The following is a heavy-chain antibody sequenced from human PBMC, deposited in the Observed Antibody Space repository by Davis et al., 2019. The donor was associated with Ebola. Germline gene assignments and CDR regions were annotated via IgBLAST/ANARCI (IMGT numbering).Heavy chain of an antibody. CDR1: GGSISSGGYY. J-gene: IGHJ4*02. D-gene: IGHD3-22*01. Sequence: PSETLSLTCTVSGGSISSGGYYWSWIRQHPGKGLEWIGYIYYSGSTYYNPSLKSRVTISVDTSKNQFSLKLSSVTAADTAVYYCARVYDSSGYYHSPFFDYWGQGTLVTVSS. V-gene: IGHV4-31*03. CDR2: IYYSGST. CDR3: ARVYDSSGYYHSPFFDY.